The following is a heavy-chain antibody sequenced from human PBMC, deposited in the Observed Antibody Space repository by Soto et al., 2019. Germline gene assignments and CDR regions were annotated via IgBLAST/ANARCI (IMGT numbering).Heavy chain of an antibody. V-gene: IGHV4-30-4*01. CDR3: AREYSSSWFRFDY. Sequence: PSETLSLTCTVFGGSITSGYEYWSWIRQPPGKGLEWIGYIYYSGSTHYNPSLKSRVIISVDTSKNKFSLKLSSVTAADTAVYYCAREYSSSWFRFDYWGQGTLVTVSS. J-gene: IGHJ4*02. D-gene: IGHD6-13*01. CDR1: GGSITSGYEY. CDR2: IYYSGST.